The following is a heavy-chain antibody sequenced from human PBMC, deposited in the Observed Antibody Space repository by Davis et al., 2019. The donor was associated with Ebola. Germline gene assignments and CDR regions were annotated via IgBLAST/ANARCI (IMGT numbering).Heavy chain of an antibody. Sequence: GESLKISCAASGFTFSSYSMNWVRQAPGKGLEWVAVISYDGSNKYYADSVKGRFTISRDNSKNSLYLQMNSLRAEDTALYYCAKGGGIAATLDYWGQGTLVTVSS. V-gene: IGHV3-30*18. CDR3: AKGGGIAATLDY. D-gene: IGHD6-13*01. CDR1: GFTFSSYS. CDR2: ISYDGSNK. J-gene: IGHJ4*02.